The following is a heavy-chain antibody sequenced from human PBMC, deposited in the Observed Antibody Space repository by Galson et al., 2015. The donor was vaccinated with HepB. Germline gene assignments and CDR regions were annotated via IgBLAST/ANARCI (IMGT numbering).Heavy chain of an antibody. CDR3: ATSPTLFWGPEYCTTTSCYRYYYYRMYV. J-gene: IGHJ6*02. CDR1: GHTSFSYG. Sequence: SVKVSCKASGHTSFSYGINWVRQAPGQGLEWMGWISVDNGNTNYAQSVQGRVTMSTDTSTSTTYMELRSLTSDDTAVYYCATSPTLFWGPEYCTTTSCYRYYYYRMYVWVQGTTVIVSS. CDR2: ISVDNGNT. V-gene: IGHV1-18*01. D-gene: IGHD2-2*02.